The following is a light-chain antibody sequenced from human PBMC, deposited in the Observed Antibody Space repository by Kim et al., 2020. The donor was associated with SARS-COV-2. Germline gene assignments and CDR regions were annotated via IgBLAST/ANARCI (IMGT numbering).Light chain of an antibody. J-gene: IGLJ3*02. CDR2: NVA. CDR3: LSFTDINTWV. V-gene: IGLV2-14*03. CDR1: SSDLGASNH. Sequence: SITISCTGPSSDLGASNHVSWYQHLPGEAPNRMIYNVAERPSGVSDRFSGSKSGSTASLTISGLQAEDEADYYCLSFTDINTWVFGGGTQLTVL.